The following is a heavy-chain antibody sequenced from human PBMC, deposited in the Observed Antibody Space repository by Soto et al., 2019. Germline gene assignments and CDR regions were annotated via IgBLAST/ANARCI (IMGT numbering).Heavy chain of an antibody. CDR1: GYTFTSYA. CDR2: INAGNGNT. V-gene: IGHV1-3*01. D-gene: IGHD3-22*01. Sequence: GASVKVSCKASGYTFTSYAMHWVRQAPGQRLEWMGWINAGNGNTKYSQKFQGRVTITRDTSASTAYMELSSLRSEDTAVYYCARAGYYYDSSGYYPPWYFDYWGQGTLVTVSS. J-gene: IGHJ4*02. CDR3: ARAGYYYDSSGYYPPWYFDY.